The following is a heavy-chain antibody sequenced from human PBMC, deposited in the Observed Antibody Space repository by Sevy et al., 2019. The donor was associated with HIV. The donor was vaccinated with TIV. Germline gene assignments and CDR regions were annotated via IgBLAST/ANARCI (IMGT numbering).Heavy chain of an antibody. J-gene: IGHJ4*02. D-gene: IGHD2-21*02. Sequence: GGSLRLSCAASGLNFDDYGMSRVRQAPGKGLEWVSAINWNGVGTSYADSVKGRFTISRDNAKNSLYVQMNSLRAEDTALYYCARERSCGGDCYYFDYWGQGTLVTVSS. V-gene: IGHV3-20*04. CDR3: ARERSCGGDCYYFDY. CDR2: INWNGVGT. CDR1: GLNFDDYG.